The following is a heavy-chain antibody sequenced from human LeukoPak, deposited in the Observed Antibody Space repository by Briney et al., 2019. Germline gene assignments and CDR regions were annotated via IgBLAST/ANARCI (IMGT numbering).Heavy chain of an antibody. Sequence: GGSLRLSCAASGFTLDDYAMHWVRQAPGKGLEWVSGISWNSGSIGYADSVKGRFTISRDNAKNSLYLQMNSLRAEDTALYYCAKGGRGTAMVKVDYWGQGTLVTVSS. D-gene: IGHD5-18*01. V-gene: IGHV3-9*01. CDR1: GFTLDDYA. CDR2: ISWNSGSI. CDR3: AKGGRGTAMVKVDY. J-gene: IGHJ4*02.